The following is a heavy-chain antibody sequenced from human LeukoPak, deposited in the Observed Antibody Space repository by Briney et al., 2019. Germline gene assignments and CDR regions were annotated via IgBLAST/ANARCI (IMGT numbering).Heavy chain of an antibody. J-gene: IGHJ4*02. CDR3: ARGRYCSSTNSCYFDY. CDR1: GYTFTSYY. V-gene: IGHV1-46*01. D-gene: IGHD2-2*01. Sequence: ASVKVSCTASGYTFTSYYMQWVRQAPGQGLEWMGIISPSGTTTSYAQRFQGRVTMTRDTSTSTLYMELSSLRSEDTAVYYCARGRYCSSTNSCYFDYWGQGTLVTVSS. CDR2: ISPSGTTT.